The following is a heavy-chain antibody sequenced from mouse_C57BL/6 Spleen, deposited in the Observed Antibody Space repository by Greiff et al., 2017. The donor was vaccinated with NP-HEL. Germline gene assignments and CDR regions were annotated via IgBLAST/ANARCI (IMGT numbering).Heavy chain of an antibody. CDR3: ASQGSNYYDMDY. CDR2: IHPNSGST. V-gene: IGHV1-64*01. Sequence: QVQLQQPGAELVKPGASVKLSCKASGYTFTSYWMHWVKQRPGQGLEWIGMIHPNSGSTNYNEKFKSKATLTVDKSSSTAYMQLSSLTSEDSAVYYCASQGSNYYDMDYWGQGTSVTVSS. J-gene: IGHJ4*01. D-gene: IGHD1-1*01. CDR1: GYTFTSYW.